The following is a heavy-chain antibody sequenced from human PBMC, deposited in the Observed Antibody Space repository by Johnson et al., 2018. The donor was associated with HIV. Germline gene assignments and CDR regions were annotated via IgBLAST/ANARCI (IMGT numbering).Heavy chain of an antibody. J-gene: IGHJ3*02. V-gene: IGHV3-66*01. CDR2: IYSGGST. Sequence: VQLVESGGGLVQPGGSLRLSCAASGFTVSSNYMSWVRQAPGKGLEWVSVIYSGGSTYYADSVKGRFTISRDNSKNTRYLQMNSLRAEDTAVYYCARWSTEGSDAFDIWGQGTMVTVSS. D-gene: IGHD1-26*01. CDR3: ARWSTEGSDAFDI. CDR1: GFTVSSNY.